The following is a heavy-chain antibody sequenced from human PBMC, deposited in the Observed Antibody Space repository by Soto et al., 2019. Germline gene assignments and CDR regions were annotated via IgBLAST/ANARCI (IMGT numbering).Heavy chain of an antibody. D-gene: IGHD6-6*01. CDR3: ARTRTHLRRDYSSSIGYYYYGMDV. V-gene: IGHV2-26*01. CDR1: GFSLSNARMG. Sequence: QVTLKESGPVLVKPTEPLTLTCTVSGFSLSNARMGVSWFRQPPGKALEWLAHIFSNDEKSYSTSLKSRLTISKDTSKSQVVLTMTNMDPVDTATYYCARTRTHLRRDYSSSIGYYYYGMDVWGQGTTVTVSS. J-gene: IGHJ6*02. CDR2: IFSNDEK.